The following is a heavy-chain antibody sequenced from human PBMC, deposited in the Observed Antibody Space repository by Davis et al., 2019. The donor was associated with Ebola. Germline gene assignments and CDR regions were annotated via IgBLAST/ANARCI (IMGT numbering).Heavy chain of an antibody. Sequence: MPSETLSLTCTVSGGSIISSSSYWGWIRQPPRKGLEWIGSIYYSGSTYYNPSLKSRVTISVDTSKNQFSLKLSSVTAADTAVYYCARDNPEDIVVIPAAIRSGMDVWGKGTTVTVSS. CDR1: GGSIISSSSY. V-gene: IGHV4-39*07. CDR3: ARDNPEDIVVIPAAIRSGMDV. J-gene: IGHJ6*04. D-gene: IGHD2-2*01. CDR2: IYYSGST.